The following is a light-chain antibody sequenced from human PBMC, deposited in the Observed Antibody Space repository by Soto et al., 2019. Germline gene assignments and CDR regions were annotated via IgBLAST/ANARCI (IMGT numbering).Light chain of an antibody. CDR3: QQYNSYSWT. J-gene: IGKJ1*01. CDR2: DAS. Sequence: DIQMTQSPSTLTASVGDRVTITCRASQSISRWLGWYQQKPGEAPKLLIYDASSVESGVPARFSGSGSGTEFTLTISSLLPDDFATYYCQQYNSYSWTFGQGTKV. CDR1: QSISRW. V-gene: IGKV1-5*01.